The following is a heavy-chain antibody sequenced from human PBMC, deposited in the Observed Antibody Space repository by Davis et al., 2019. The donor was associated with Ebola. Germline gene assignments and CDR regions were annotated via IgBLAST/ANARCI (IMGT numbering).Heavy chain of an antibody. Sequence: GESLKISCAASGFTFSSYAMHWVRQAPGKGLEWVAVISYDGSNKYYADSVKGRFTISRDNSKNTLYLQMNSLRAEDTAVYYCARAAAYYYYYYMDVWGKGTTVTVSS. D-gene: IGHD6-13*01. CDR2: ISYDGSNK. V-gene: IGHV3-30-3*01. CDR1: GFTFSSYA. J-gene: IGHJ6*03. CDR3: ARAAAYYYYYYMDV.